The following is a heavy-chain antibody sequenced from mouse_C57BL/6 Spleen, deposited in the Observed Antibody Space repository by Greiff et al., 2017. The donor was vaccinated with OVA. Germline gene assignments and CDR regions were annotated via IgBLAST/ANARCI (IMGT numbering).Heavy chain of an antibody. V-gene: IGHV5-4*03. D-gene: IGHD1-1*01. CDR2: ISDGGSYT. J-gene: IGHJ2*01. CDR1: GFTFSSYA. Sequence: EVKLQESGGGLVKPGGSLKLSCAASGFTFSSYAMSWVRQTPEKRLEWVATISDGGSYTYYPDNVKGRFTISRDNAKNNLYLQMSHLKSEDTAMYYCAQTPFVTTVVADYFDYWGQGTTLTVSS. CDR3: AQTPFVTTVVADYFDY.